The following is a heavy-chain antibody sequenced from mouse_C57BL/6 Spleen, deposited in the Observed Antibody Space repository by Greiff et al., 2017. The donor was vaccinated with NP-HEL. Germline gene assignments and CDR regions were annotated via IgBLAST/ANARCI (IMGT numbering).Heavy chain of an antibody. V-gene: IGHV7-3*01. D-gene: IGHD4-1*02. CDR2: IRNKANGYTT. J-gene: IGHJ2*01. CDR1: GFTFTDYY. CDR3: ARSNWYFDY. Sequence: EVKLVESGGGLVQPGGSLSLSCAASGFTFTDYYMSWVRQPPGKALEWLGFIRNKANGYTTEYSASVKGRSTISRDNSQSILYLQMNALRAEDSATYYCARSNWYFDYWGQGTTLTVSS.